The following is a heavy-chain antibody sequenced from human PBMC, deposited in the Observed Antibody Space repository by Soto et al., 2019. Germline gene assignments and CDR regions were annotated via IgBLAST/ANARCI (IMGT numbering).Heavy chain of an antibody. V-gene: IGHV3-30*18. Sequence: QVQLVESGGGVVQPGRSLRLSCAASGFTFSSYGMHWVRQAPGKGLEWVAVISYDGSNKYYADSVKGRFTISRDNSKNTLYLQMNSLRAEDTAVYYCAKDYTDYGDNLFDYWGQGTLVTVSS. J-gene: IGHJ4*02. CDR2: ISYDGSNK. D-gene: IGHD4-17*01. CDR1: GFTFSSYG. CDR3: AKDYTDYGDNLFDY.